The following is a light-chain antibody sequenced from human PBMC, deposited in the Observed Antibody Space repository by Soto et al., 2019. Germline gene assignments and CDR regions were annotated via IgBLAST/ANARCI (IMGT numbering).Light chain of an antibody. Sequence: ETVMTQSPATLSVSPGERATLSCRASQSVSSNVAWYQQKPGQAPRLLIYGASTRAAGIPARLSGSGSGTEFTLSISSLQSEDFAVYYCQQHKNWPPWTFGQGTKVESK. CDR2: GAS. J-gene: IGKJ1*01. CDR1: QSVSSN. CDR3: QQHKNWPPWT. V-gene: IGKV3-15*01.